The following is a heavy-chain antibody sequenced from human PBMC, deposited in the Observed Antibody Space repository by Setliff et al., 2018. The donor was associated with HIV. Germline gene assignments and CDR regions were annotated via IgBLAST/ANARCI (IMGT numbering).Heavy chain of an antibody. CDR1: GLTLRNYW. V-gene: IGHV3-74*01. Sequence: PGGSLRLSCSGSGLTLRNYWMYWVRQAPGKGLEWVSLINTDGSRTDYADAVKGRFIISRDNGKSTLFLQMNSLTADDTAVYFCVRDRNGPLGWGQGTLVTVSS. J-gene: IGHJ1*01. D-gene: IGHD7-27*01. CDR2: INTDGSRT. CDR3: VRDRNGPLG.